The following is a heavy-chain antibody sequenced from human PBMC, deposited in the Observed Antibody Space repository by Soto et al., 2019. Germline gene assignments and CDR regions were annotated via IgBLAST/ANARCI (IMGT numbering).Heavy chain of an antibody. V-gene: IGHV1-69*02. J-gene: IGHJ6*02. CDR1: GGTFSSYT. CDR2: IIPILGIA. Sequence: ASVKVSCKASGGTFSSYTISWVRQAPGQGLEWMGRIIPILGIANYAQKFQGRVTITADKSTSTAYMELSSLISEDTAVYYCARPYCSGGSCYRRGVYGMDVWGQGTTVTVSS. CDR3: ARPYCSGGSCYRRGVYGMDV. D-gene: IGHD2-15*01.